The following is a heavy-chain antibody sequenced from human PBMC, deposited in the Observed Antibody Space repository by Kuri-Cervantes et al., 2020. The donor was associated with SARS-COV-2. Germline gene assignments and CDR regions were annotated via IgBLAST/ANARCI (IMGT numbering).Heavy chain of an antibody. CDR2: IKSKTDGGTT. D-gene: IGHD3-3*01. CDR3: TTTEGHYDFWSGPPAWYFDY. Sequence: GESLKISCAASGCTFSNAWMSWVRQAPGKGLEWVGRIKSKTDGGTTDYASPVKGRFTISRDGSKNTLYLQMNSLKTEDTAVYYCTTTEGHYDFWSGPPAWYFDYWGQGTLVTVSS. J-gene: IGHJ4*02. V-gene: IGHV3-15*01. CDR1: GCTFSNAW.